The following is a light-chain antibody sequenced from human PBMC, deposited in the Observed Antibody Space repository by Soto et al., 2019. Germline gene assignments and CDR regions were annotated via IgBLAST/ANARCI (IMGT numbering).Light chain of an antibody. Sequence: EIVMRQSPATLSVSPGQRATLSCRASQSVRTTVAWYHQSPGQAPRLLIYGASTRATGVPDRFSGGGSGTDFTLTVTSLQSEDFGIYYCQQYTDWPTTFGRGTKVEIK. CDR1: QSVRTT. J-gene: IGKJ1*01. CDR3: QQYTDWPTT. V-gene: IGKV3-15*01. CDR2: GAS.